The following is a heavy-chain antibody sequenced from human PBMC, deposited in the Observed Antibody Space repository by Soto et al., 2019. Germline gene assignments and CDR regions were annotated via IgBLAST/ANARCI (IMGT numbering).Heavy chain of an antibody. D-gene: IGHD3-22*01. CDR2: IIPIIGII. CDR1: GGTFSTYT. V-gene: IGHV1-69*08. CDR3: AGDPDSHYNDSHASSYP. J-gene: IGHJ5*02. Sequence: QVQLVQSGAEVKKPGSSVKVSCKASGGTFSTYTITWVRQAPGQGLDWMGRIIPIIGIINYAQKFQGRVTITADKFTGTAYMELTRLRSYDTAVYYCAGDPDSHYNDSHASSYPWGQGNLVTVSS.